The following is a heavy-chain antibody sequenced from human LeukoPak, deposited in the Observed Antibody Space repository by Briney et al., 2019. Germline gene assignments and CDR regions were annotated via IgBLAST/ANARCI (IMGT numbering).Heavy chain of an antibody. J-gene: IGHJ4*02. CDR1: GFTFTTYS. V-gene: IGHV3-48*01. D-gene: IGHD5-12*01. Sequence: PGGSLRLSCATSGFTFTTYSMNWFRQAPGKGLEWVSYINSGGTAIHYGDSVKGRFTISRDNAKNTLFLQMSSLRTEDTAVYYCASPYSGYDYNFDHWGQGTLVTVSS. CDR2: INSGGTAI. CDR3: ASPYSGYDYNFDH.